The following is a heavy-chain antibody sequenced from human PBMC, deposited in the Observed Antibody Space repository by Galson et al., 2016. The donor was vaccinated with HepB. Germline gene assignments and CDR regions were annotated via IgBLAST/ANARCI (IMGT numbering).Heavy chain of an antibody. CDR3: TTDLTGNHPLY. CDR2: IRKRANTDT. V-gene: IGHV3-72*01. Sequence: SLRLSCAASGFSVTDYYMDWVRQVQGKGLEWVGRIRKRANTDTYAASVKGRFTISIDDSKNSLFLQMNSLQTEDTAVYYCTTDLTGNHPLYWGQGTLVTVSS. J-gene: IGHJ4*02. CDR1: GFSVTDYY. D-gene: IGHD3-9*01.